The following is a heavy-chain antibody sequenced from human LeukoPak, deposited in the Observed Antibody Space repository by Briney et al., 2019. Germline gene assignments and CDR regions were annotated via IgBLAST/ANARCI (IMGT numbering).Heavy chain of an antibody. Sequence: ASVKVSCKASGYTFTGYYMHWVRQAPGQGLEWMGRINPNSGATNYAQKFQVRVTMTRDTSISTAYMELSSLRSEDTAVYYCASMTTVTTWLDYWGQGTLVTVSS. CDR1: GYTFTGYY. CDR3: ASMTTVTTWLDY. J-gene: IGHJ4*02. V-gene: IGHV1-2*06. D-gene: IGHD4-17*01. CDR2: INPNSGAT.